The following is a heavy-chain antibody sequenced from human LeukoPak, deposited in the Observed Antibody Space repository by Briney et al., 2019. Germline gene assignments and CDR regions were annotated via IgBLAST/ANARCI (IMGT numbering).Heavy chain of an antibody. CDR1: GFIFSSYA. Sequence: GGSLRLSCAASGFIFSSYAMSWVRQAPGKELEWVSTISGSGGSTYYADSVKGRFTISRDNSKNTVYLQMNSLRAEDTAVYFCAKDAQRGFDYSNSLEYWGQGTLVTVSS. V-gene: IGHV3-23*01. CDR2: ISGSGGST. J-gene: IGHJ4*02. D-gene: IGHD4-11*01. CDR3: AKDAQRGFDYSNSLEY.